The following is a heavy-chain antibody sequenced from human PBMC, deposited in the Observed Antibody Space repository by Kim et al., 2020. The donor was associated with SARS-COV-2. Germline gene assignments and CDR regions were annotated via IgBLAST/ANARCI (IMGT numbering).Heavy chain of an antibody. Sequence: ASVKVSCKASGYTFTSHAINWVRQAPGHGLEWMGWINTNTGNPTYAQGFTGRFVFSLDTSVSTAYLQITSLKAEDTAVYYCARSPEAGGFAYWGQGTLVT. CDR2: INTNTGNP. V-gene: IGHV7-4-1*02. J-gene: IGHJ4*02. D-gene: IGHD2-8*02. CDR3: ARSPEAGGFAY. CDR1: GYTFTSHA.